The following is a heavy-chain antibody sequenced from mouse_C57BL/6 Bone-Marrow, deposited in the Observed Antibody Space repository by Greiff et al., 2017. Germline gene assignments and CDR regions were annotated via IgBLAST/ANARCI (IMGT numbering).Heavy chain of an antibody. D-gene: IGHD4-1*01. Sequence: VESEGGLVQPGSSMKLSCTASGFTFSDYYMAWVRQVPEKGLEWVANINYDGSSTYYLDSLKSRFIISRDNAKNILYLQMSSLKSEDTATYYCAITGTGFAYWGQGTLVTVSA. J-gene: IGHJ3*01. CDR1: GFTFSDYY. CDR3: AITGTGFAY. V-gene: IGHV5-16*01. CDR2: INYDGSST.